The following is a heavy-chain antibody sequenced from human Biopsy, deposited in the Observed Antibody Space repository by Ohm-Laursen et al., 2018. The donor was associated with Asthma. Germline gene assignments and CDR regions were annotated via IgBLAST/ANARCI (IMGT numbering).Heavy chain of an antibody. V-gene: IGHV1-69*01. CDR1: GGTFNTYV. Sequence: SSVKVSCKSLGGTFNTYVIGWVRQAPGQGLEWMGGINSVFGTTTYPQKFQDRVTINADDSTRTVYMELSSPRSEVPAVYYCARKAGSCISRTCYSVDFWGQGTLVTVSS. D-gene: IGHD2-2*01. CDR2: INSVFGTT. CDR3: ARKAGSCISRTCYSVDF. J-gene: IGHJ4*02.